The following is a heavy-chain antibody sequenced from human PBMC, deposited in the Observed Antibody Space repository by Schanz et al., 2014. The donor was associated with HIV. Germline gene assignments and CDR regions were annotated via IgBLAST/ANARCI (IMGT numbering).Heavy chain of an antibody. Sequence: QVQLVQSGAEMKMPGSSVKVSCKASGGTFSSSAISWVRQAPGQGLEWMGGIIPIFDTTNYAQKFQGRVTITADKSTSTVYMDLSSLRSEDTAVYYCARAPYTSGWYGVDYWGQGTLVTVSS. CDR1: GGTFSSSA. CDR3: ARAPYTSGWYGVDY. D-gene: IGHD6-19*01. CDR2: IIPIFDTT. J-gene: IGHJ4*02. V-gene: IGHV1-69*06.